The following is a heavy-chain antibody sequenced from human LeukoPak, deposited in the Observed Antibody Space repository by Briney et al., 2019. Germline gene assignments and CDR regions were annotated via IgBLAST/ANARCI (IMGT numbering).Heavy chain of an antibody. Sequence: GGSLRLSCAASGFTFSNYAMSWVRQAPGKGLEWVSAISGSGGSTYYADSVKGRFTISRDNSKNTLYLQMNSLRAEDTAVYYCAGGRYSSGWLLSWGQGTLVTVSS. J-gene: IGHJ4*02. CDR1: GFTFSNYA. D-gene: IGHD6-19*01. V-gene: IGHV3-23*01. CDR2: ISGSGGST. CDR3: AGGRYSSGWLLS.